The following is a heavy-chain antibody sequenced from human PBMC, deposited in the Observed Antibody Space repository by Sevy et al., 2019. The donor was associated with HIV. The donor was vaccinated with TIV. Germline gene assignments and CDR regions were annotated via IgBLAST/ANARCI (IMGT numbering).Heavy chain of an antibody. CDR3: ARADYYDSSCYSY. CDR2: IYYSGST. J-gene: IGHJ4*02. D-gene: IGHD3-22*01. Sequence: SETLSLTCTVSGGSVSSGSYYWSWIRQPPGKGLEWIGYIYYSGSTNYNPSLKSRVTISVDTSKNQFSLKLSSVTAADTAVYYCARADYYDSSCYSYWGQGTLVTVSS. CDR1: GGSVSSGSYY. V-gene: IGHV4-61*01.